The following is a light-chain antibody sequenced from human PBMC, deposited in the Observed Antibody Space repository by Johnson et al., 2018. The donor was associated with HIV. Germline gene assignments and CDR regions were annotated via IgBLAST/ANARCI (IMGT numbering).Light chain of an antibody. V-gene: IGLV1-51*01. CDR2: DNN. CDR3: GTWDSSLSAGL. CDR1: SSNIGNNY. Sequence: QSVLTQPPSVSAAPGQKVTISCSGSSSNIGNNYVTWYQQLPGTAPKLLIYDNNKRPSGIPDRFSGSKSGTSATLGITGPQSGDEADYYCGTWDSSLSAGLFGTGTKVTVL. J-gene: IGLJ1*01.